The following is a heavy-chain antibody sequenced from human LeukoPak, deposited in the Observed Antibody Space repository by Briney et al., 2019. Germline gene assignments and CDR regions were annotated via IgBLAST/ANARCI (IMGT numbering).Heavy chain of an antibody. D-gene: IGHD6-13*01. CDR1: GGSISSSSYY. J-gene: IGHJ4*02. CDR3: ARAFDAGIAAAGEGY. V-gene: IGHV4-39*07. CDR2: IYYSGST. Sequence: SETLSLTCTVSGGSISSSSYYWGWIRQPPGKGLEWIGSIYYSGSTYYNPSLKSRVTISVDTSKNQFSLKLSSVTAADTAVYYCARAFDAGIAAAGEGYWGQGTLVTVSS.